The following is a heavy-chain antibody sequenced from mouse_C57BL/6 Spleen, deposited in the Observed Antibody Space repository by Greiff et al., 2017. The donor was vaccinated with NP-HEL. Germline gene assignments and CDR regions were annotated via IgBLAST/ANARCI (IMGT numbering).Heavy chain of an antibody. CDR3: ARWELGRYYAMDY. D-gene: IGHD4-1*01. CDR1: GYTFTSYW. Sequence: VQLQQPGAELVKPGASVKLSCKASGYTFTSYWMQWVKQRPGQGLEWIGEIDPSDSYTNYNQKFKGKATLTVDTSSSTAYMQLSSLTSEDSAVYYCARWELGRYYAMDYWGQGTSVTVSS. CDR2: IDPSDSYT. J-gene: IGHJ4*01. V-gene: IGHV1-50*01.